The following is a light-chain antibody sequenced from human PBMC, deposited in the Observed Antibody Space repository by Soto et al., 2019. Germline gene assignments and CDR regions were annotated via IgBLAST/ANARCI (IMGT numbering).Light chain of an antibody. V-gene: IGKV1-39*01. CDR1: KSISSY. CDR3: QQSYSTPYT. J-gene: IGKJ2*01. CDR2: GAT. Sequence: DIQMTQSPSSLSASVGDRVTITCRASKSISSYLNWYQQKPGKAPKLLIYGATSLQSGVPSRFSGSGSGTDFPLTISSLQPEDFATYYCQQSYSTPYTFGQGTKLEIK.